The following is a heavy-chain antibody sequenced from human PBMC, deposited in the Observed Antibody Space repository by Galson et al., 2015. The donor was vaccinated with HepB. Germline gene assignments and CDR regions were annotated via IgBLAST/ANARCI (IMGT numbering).Heavy chain of an antibody. CDR3: ARHTLGYSSSWYEYWFDP. D-gene: IGHD6-13*01. CDR2: INHSGST. J-gene: IGHJ5*02. Sequence: SETLSLTCAVYGGSFSGYYWSWIRQPPGKGLEWIGEINHSGSTNYNPSLKSRVTISVDTSKNQFSLKLSSVTAADTAVYYCARHTLGYSSSWYEYWFDPWGQGTLVTVSS. CDR1: GGSFSGYY. V-gene: IGHV4-34*01.